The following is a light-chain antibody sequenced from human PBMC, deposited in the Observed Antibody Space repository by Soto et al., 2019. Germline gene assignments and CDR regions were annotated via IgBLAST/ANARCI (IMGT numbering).Light chain of an antibody. Sequence: QSALTQPASVSGSPGQSITISCTGTISDVGAYNFVSWHQQHPGKAPKLMIYNVYDRPSGISYRFSGSKSGNTASLTISGLQSEDEADYYCSAFSCSPTHVFGTGTKVTVL. J-gene: IGLJ1*01. CDR1: ISDVGAYNF. CDR2: NVY. V-gene: IGLV2-14*03. CDR3: SAFSCSPTHV.